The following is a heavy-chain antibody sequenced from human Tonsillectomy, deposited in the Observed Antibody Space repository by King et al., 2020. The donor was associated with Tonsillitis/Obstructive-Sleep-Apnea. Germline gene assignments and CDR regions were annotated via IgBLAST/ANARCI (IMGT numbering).Heavy chain of an antibody. D-gene: IGHD2-2*01. J-gene: IGHJ6*03. CDR1: GFTFSSYW. CDR2: INSDGSRT. CDR3: ASGGVIVPAAWIYMDV. V-gene: IGHV3-74*01. Sequence: VQLVESGGGLVQPGGSLRLSCAASGFTFSSYWMHWVRQAPGKGLVWVSRINSDGSRTPYADSVKGRFTISRDNAKNTLYLQMNSLRAEDTAVYYCASGGVIVPAAWIYMDVWGKGTTVTVSS.